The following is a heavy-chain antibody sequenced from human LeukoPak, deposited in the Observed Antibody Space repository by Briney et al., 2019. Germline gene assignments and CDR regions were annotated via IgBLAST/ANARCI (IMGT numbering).Heavy chain of an antibody. D-gene: IGHD1-1*01. CDR2: ISGDSTYI. J-gene: IGHJ5*02. CDR3: VKDPRDTYGTNWFDP. CDR1: GFTFASYS. Sequence: PGGSLRLSCAASGFTFASYSMNWVRQAPGKGLEWVSSISGDSTYIYNAGSVKGRFTISRDNAQASLYLQMTSLRAEDTAIYYCVKDPRDTYGTNWFDPWGQGTRLTVSS. V-gene: IGHV3-21*04.